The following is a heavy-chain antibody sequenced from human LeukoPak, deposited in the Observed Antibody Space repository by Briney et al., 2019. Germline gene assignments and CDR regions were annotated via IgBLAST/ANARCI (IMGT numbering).Heavy chain of an antibody. J-gene: IGHJ5*02. CDR3: ARHVVYRRDGNRWFDP. D-gene: IGHD5-24*01. CDR2: IYYSGST. Sequence: SETLSLTCTVSGGSISSYYWSRIRQPPGKGLEWIVYIYYSGSTNYNPSLKSRVTISVDTSKNQFSLKLSSVTAADTAVYYCARHVVYRRDGNRWFDPWGQGTLVTVSS. CDR1: GGSISSYY. V-gene: IGHV4-59*08.